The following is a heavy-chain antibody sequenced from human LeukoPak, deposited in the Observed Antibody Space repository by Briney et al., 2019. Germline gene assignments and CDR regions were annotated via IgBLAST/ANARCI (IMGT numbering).Heavy chain of an antibody. CDR3: VRDEYRDV. CDR1: GGSISSYY. D-gene: IGHD2/OR15-2a*01. CDR2: IYYSGST. J-gene: IGHJ6*04. Sequence: PSETLSLTCTVSGGSISSYYWSWIRQPPGKGLEWIGYIYYSGSTNYNPSLRGRVTMSIDASKNQFSLNLSSVTGADTAVYYCVRDEYRDVWGKGTTVTVSS. V-gene: IGHV4-59*12.